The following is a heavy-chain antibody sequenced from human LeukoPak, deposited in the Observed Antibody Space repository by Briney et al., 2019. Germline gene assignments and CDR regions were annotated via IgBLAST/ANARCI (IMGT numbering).Heavy chain of an antibody. CDR3: ARGGSGSFHV. D-gene: IGHD3-10*01. V-gene: IGHV3-21*06. CDR1: GFIFTSYT. Sequence: GGSLRLSCAASGFIFTSYTMNWVRQAPGKGLEWVSSISSQGSYIYYEDSLEGRFTVSRDNAQNLLYLQMDSLTAQDTAVYYCARGGSGSFHVWGKGTTVIVSS. CDR2: ISSQGSYI. J-gene: IGHJ6*04.